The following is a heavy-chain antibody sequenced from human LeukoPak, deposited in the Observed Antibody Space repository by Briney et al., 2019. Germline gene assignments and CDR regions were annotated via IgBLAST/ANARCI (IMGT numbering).Heavy chain of an antibody. Sequence: GGSLRLSCAASGFTFSSYSLNWVRKGQGQGLERVCNIKQDGSEKYYVDSVKGRLAIFRVSAKNSLYLQMNSLRAEDTAVYYCARRVGYYDILTGYYVVGAFDIWGQGTMVTVSS. CDR2: IKQDGSEK. D-gene: IGHD3-9*01. V-gene: IGHV3-7*01. CDR1: GFTFSSYS. J-gene: IGHJ3*02. CDR3: ARRVGYYDILTGYYVVGAFDI.